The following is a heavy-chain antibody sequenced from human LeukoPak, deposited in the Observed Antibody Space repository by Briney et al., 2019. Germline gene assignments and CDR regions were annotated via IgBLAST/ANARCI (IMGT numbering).Heavy chain of an antibody. D-gene: IGHD3-16*02. J-gene: IGHJ4*02. CDR2: ISSSSSYI. CDR1: GFTFSSYS. V-gene: IGHV3-21*01. CDR3: ARLYDYVWGSYRYNIFDY. Sequence: GGSLRLSCAASGFTFSSYSMNWVRQAPGKGLEWVSSISSSSSYIYYADSVKGRFTISRDNAKNSLYLQMNSLRAEDTAVYYCARLYDYVWGSYRYNIFDYWGQGTLVTVSS.